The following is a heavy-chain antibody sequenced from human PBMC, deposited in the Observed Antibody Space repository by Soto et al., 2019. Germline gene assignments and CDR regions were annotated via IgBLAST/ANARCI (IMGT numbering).Heavy chain of an antibody. D-gene: IGHD1-26*01. Sequence: QITLKESGPTLVKPTQTLTLTCIFSGFSLSTSGVGVGWIRQPPGKSLEWLALIYWDDDKRYSPSLKSRLTLGRDPSKNRVVLIMPNMEPVDTATYYCAHRRERTGARDDAYDMWGQGTMVTVSS. J-gene: IGHJ3*02. V-gene: IGHV2-5*02. CDR2: IYWDDDK. CDR3: AHRRERTGARDDAYDM. CDR1: GFSLSTSGVG.